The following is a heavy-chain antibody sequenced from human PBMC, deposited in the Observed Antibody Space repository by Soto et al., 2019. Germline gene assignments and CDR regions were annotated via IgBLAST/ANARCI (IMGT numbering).Heavy chain of an antibody. CDR2: LIPIFGTA. Sequence: QVQLVQSGAAVKKPGSSVKVSCKASGGTFSSYAISWVRQAPGQGLEWMGGLIPIFGTAHYAQKFQGRVTITADESTSTAYMELSSLRSEATAVYYCARVEEYSGLPDAFDIWGQGTMVTVSS. V-gene: IGHV1-69*12. J-gene: IGHJ3*02. D-gene: IGHD5-12*01. CDR1: GGTFSSYA. CDR3: ARVEEYSGLPDAFDI.